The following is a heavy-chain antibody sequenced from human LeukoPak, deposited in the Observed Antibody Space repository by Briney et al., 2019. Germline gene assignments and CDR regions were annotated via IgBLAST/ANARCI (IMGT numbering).Heavy chain of an antibody. CDR2: INRDGSNT. D-gene: IGHD3-10*01. Sequence: PGGSLRLSCAASGFTFKNYWMHWVRQAPGKGLVWVSRINRDGSNTDYADSVKGRFTISRDNAKNTLYLQMNSLSADDTAVYYCAREETMGYWGQGTLVTVSS. V-gene: IGHV3-74*01. CDR3: AREETMGY. J-gene: IGHJ4*02. CDR1: GFTFKNYW.